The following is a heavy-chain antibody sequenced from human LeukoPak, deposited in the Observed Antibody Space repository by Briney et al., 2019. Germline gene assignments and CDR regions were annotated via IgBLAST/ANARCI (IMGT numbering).Heavy chain of an antibody. J-gene: IGHJ4*02. D-gene: IGHD6-19*01. CDR2: ISGSGGST. CDR3: AKSVAGTGYAPTGFDY. CDR1: GFTFSSYA. Sequence: PGGSLRLSCAASGFTFSSYAMSWVCQAPGKGLEWVSAISGSGGSTYYADSVKGRFTISRDNSKNTLYLQMNSLRAEDTAVYYCAKSVAGTGYAPTGFDYWGQGTLVTVSS. V-gene: IGHV3-23*01.